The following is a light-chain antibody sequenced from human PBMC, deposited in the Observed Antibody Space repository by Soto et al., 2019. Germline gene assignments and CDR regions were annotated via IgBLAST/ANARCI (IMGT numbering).Light chain of an antibody. CDR1: ESVRNN. V-gene: IGKV3-11*01. CDR2: DAS. J-gene: IGKJ4*01. Sequence: EMVMTQPPATLSVSPGERATLSCGASESVRNNLAWSQPKPGQAPRLLIYDASNRATGIPARFSGSGSGTDFTLTISSLEPEDFAVYYCQQRSNWPLTFGGGTKVDI. CDR3: QQRSNWPLT.